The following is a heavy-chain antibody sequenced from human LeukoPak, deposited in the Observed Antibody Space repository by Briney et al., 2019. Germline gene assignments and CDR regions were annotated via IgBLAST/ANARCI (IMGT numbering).Heavy chain of an antibody. CDR1: GGSISSYY. J-gene: IGHJ4*02. CDR3: ARDFRSDYGDYVGLYY. CDR2: IYYSGST. Sequence: SETLSLTCTVSGGSISSYYWSWIRQPPGKGLEWIGYIYYSGSTNYNPSLKSRVTISVDTSKNQFSLKLSSVTAADTAVYHCARDFRSDYGDYVGLYYWGQGTLVTVSS. V-gene: IGHV4-59*01. D-gene: IGHD4-17*01.